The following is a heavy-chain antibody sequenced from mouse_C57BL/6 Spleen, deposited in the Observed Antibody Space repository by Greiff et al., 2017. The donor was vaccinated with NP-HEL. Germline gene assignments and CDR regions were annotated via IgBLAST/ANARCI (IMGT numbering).Heavy chain of an antibody. Sequence: EVHLVESEGGLVQPGSSMKLSCTASGFTFSDYYMAWVRQVPEKGLEWVANINYDGSSTYYLDSLKSRFIISRDNAKNILYLQMSSLKSDDTATYYCARAYYYGSYFDYWGQGTTLTVSS. CDR3: ARAYYYGSYFDY. D-gene: IGHD1-1*01. CDR2: INYDGSST. J-gene: IGHJ2*01. CDR1: GFTFSDYY. V-gene: IGHV5-16*01.